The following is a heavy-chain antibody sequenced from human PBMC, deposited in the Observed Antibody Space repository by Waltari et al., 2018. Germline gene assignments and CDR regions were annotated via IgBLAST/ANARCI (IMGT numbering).Heavy chain of an antibody. CDR3: AKRIVGEPFDV. J-gene: IGHJ3*01. CDR2: IIPIFGKP. CDR1: GGSFGTYA. Sequence: QVHLVQSGAEVRRPGSSVKVSCEASGGSFGTYAITWVRQAPGQGLEWIAGIIPIFGKPNYAQKFQDRVKVAADELTRTAFMELSSLRPDDTAVYYCAKRIVGEPFDVWGQGTMVIVSS. D-gene: IGHD1-26*01. V-gene: IGHV1-69*12.